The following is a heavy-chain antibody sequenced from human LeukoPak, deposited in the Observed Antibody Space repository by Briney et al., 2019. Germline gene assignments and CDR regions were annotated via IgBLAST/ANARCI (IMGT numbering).Heavy chain of an antibody. D-gene: IGHD2-8*01. Sequence: GGSLRLSCAASGFTFSSYGMHWVSQAPGKGLEWVAFIRYDGSNKYYADSVKGRFTISRDNAKNTLYLQMNSLRAEDTAVYYCARGNDFDYWGQGTLVTVSS. CDR2: IRYDGSNK. V-gene: IGHV3-30*02. CDR3: ARGNDFDY. CDR1: GFTFSSYG. J-gene: IGHJ4*02.